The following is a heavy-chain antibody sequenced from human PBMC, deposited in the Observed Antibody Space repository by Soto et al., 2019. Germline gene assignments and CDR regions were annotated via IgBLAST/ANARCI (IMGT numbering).Heavy chain of an antibody. D-gene: IGHD2-15*01. CDR1: GGSIRSYY. CDR3: ARHTPAISISDH. J-gene: IGHJ4*02. Sequence: SETLSLTCTVSGGSIRSYYWSWIRRPPGKGLEWIGSIYYSGSTYYNPSLKSRVTISVDTSKNQFSLKLSSVTAADTAVYYCARHTPAISISDHWGQGTLVTVSS. CDR2: IYYSGST. V-gene: IGHV4-39*01.